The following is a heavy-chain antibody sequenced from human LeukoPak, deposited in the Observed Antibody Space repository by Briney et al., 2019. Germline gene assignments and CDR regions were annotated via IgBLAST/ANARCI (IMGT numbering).Heavy chain of an antibody. D-gene: IGHD6-19*01. Sequence: GGSLRLSCAASGFTFSSYAMHWVRQAPGKGLEWVAVISYDGSNKYYADSVKGRFTIPRDNSKNTLYLQMNSLRAEDTAVYYCARDEKTAGKTFDYWGQGTLVTVSS. CDR2: ISYDGSNK. CDR1: GFTFSSYA. J-gene: IGHJ4*02. CDR3: ARDEKTAGKTFDY. V-gene: IGHV3-30*04.